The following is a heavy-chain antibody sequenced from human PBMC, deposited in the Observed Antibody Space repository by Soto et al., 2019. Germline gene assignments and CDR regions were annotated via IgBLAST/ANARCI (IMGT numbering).Heavy chain of an antibody. CDR1: GFTFSNYG. D-gene: IGHD3-10*01. CDR2: IWYDGSSE. V-gene: IGHV3-33*01. J-gene: IGHJ3*02. Sequence: GGSLRLSCAAPGFTFSNYGVHWVRQAPGKGLEWVAVIWYDGSSEYYTESVKGRFIISRDNSKNTLYLQMNSLRAEDTAVYYCARVPGSGTYYDNRIANDAFDIWGQGTMVTVSS. CDR3: ARVPGSGTYYDNRIANDAFDI.